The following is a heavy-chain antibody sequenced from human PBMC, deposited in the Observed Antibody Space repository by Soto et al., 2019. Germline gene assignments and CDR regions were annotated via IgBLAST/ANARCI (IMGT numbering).Heavy chain of an antibody. J-gene: IGHJ4*02. V-gene: IGHV3-30*03. D-gene: IGHD3-9*01. CDR2: ISYDGSNK. Sequence: GGSLRLSCAASGFTFSSYGMHWVRQAPGKGLEWVAVISYDGSNKYYADSVKGRFTISRDNSKNTLYLQMNSLRAEDTAVYYCATDWLHDYWGQGTLVTVSS. CDR3: ATDWLHDY. CDR1: GFTFSSYG.